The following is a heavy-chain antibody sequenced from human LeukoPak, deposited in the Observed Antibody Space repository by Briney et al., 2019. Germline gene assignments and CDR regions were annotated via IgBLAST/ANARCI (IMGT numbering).Heavy chain of an antibody. D-gene: IGHD3-22*01. CDR1: GFTFSSYG. V-gene: IGHV3-74*01. CDR2: INSDGRIT. J-gene: IGHJ4*02. Sequence: GGSLRLSCGASGFTFSSYGMSWVRQAPGKGLVGVSRINSDGRITRYADSVKGRFTISRDNAKSTLYLQMNSLRAEDTAVYYCARERYGSGYYYDYWGQGTLVTVSS. CDR3: ARERYGSGYYYDY.